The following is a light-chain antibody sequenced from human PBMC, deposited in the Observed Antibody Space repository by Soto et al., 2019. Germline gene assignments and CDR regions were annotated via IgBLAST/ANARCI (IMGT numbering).Light chain of an antibody. CDR1: QSVSSS. V-gene: IGKV3-15*01. J-gene: IGKJ4*01. CDR3: QQYNRWPLT. CDR2: GAS. Sequence: IVLTQSPGTLSLSPGERATLSCRASQSVSSSLAWYQQKPGQAPRLLIYGASTRAAGVPVRFSGSGSGTEFTLTINRLEPEDFAVYYCQQYNRWPLTFGGGTKVDI.